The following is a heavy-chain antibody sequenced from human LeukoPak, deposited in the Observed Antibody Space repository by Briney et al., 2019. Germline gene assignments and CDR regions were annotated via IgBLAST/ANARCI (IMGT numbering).Heavy chain of an antibody. J-gene: IGHJ3*02. CDR2: IYDAGST. Sequence: SETLSLTCGVSGGSISSYYWAWIRQAPGKGLEWIGYIYDAGSTNYNPSLKSRVTMSVDMSRNQFSLRMNSVTAADTAVYYCARDGIEMATMDAFDIWGQGTMVTVSS. D-gene: IGHD5-24*01. CDR3: ARDGIEMATMDAFDI. CDR1: GGSISSYY. V-gene: IGHV4-59*01.